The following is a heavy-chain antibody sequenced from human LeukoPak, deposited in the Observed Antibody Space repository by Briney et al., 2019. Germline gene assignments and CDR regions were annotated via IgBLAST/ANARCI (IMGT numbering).Heavy chain of an antibody. Sequence: SETLSLTCAVYGGSFSGYYWSWIRQPPGKGLEWGGEINHSGSTNYNPSLKSRVTISVDTSKNQFSLKLSSVTAADTAVYYCARPSTYYGSGDFDYWGQGTLVTVSS. D-gene: IGHD3-10*01. CDR2: INHSGST. CDR1: GGSFSGYY. CDR3: ARPSTYYGSGDFDY. J-gene: IGHJ4*02. V-gene: IGHV4-34*01.